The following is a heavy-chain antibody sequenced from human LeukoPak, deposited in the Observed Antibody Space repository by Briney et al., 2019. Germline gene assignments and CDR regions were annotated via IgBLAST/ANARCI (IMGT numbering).Heavy chain of an antibody. CDR2: INIDGSSR. J-gene: IGHJ5*02. Sequence: GGSLRLSCAASTFTFSSYCMHWVRQVPGKGLVWVSRINIDGSSRSYMYSVMGRFTISRENAKNSLYLKLDSLRAEDTAVYYCARGLAVAGSSWFDPWGQGTLVSVSS. D-gene: IGHD6-19*01. CDR3: ARGLAVAGSSWFDP. V-gene: IGHV3-74*01. CDR1: TFTFSSYC.